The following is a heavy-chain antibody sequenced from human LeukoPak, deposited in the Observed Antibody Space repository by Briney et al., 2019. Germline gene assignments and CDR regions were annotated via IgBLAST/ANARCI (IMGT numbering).Heavy chain of an antibody. CDR1: GGSISSGGYY. V-gene: IGHV4-31*03. CDR2: IYYSGST. J-gene: IGHJ5*02. Sequence: PSETLSLTCTVSGGSISSGGYYWSWIRQHPGEGLEWIGYIYYSGSTYYNPSLKSRVTISVDTSKNQFSLKLSSVTAADTAVYYCARGKLNIVVVPAAPTNWFDPWGQGTLVTVSS. D-gene: IGHD2-2*01. CDR3: ARGKLNIVVVPAAPTNWFDP.